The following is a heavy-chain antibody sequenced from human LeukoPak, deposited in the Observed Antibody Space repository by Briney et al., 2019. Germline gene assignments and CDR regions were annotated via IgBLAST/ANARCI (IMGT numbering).Heavy chain of an antibody. Sequence: ASVKVSCKASGYTFTSYDINWMRQATGQGLEWMGWMNPNSGNTGYAQKFQGRVTMTRNTSISTAYMELSSLRSEDTAVYYCARGGGVRFLEWLFDWGQGTLVTVSS. CDR1: GYTFTSYD. J-gene: IGHJ4*02. D-gene: IGHD3-3*01. CDR3: ARGGGVRFLEWLFD. CDR2: MNPNSGNT. V-gene: IGHV1-8*01.